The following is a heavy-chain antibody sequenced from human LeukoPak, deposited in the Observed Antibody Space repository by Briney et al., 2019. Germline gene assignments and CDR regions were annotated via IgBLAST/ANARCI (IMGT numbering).Heavy chain of an antibody. CDR3: ARGYDTECHFDY. J-gene: IGHJ4*02. Sequence: ASVKVSCKASGGTFSSYAISWVRQAPGQGLEWMGRIIPIFGTANYAQKFQGRVTITTDESTSTAYMELSSLRFEDTAVYYCARGYDTECHFDYWGQGTLVTVSS. V-gene: IGHV1-69*05. CDR1: GGTFSSYA. CDR2: IIPIFGTA. D-gene: IGHD3-3*01.